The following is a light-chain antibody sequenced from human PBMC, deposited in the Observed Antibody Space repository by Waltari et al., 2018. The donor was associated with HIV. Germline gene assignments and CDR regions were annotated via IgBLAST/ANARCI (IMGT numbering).Light chain of an antibody. CDR2: DDK. J-gene: IGLJ1*01. CDR1: VIGSKS. V-gene: IGLV3-21*02. CDR3: QVWESTSNYV. Sequence: SYMLTQPPSMSVAPGQTARITCGGNVIGSKSVHWYQQKPGQAPELVVYDDKGRPAGSPERFLGSNSANTATLPISRVEAEDEADYFCQVWESTSNYVFVRVTRVTVL.